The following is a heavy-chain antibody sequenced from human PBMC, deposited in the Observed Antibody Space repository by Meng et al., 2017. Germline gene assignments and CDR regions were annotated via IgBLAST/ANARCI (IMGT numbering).Heavy chain of an antibody. CDR3: AGDSVYYYDSSGYYFDY. CDR2: INPSGGST. CDR1: GYTFTSYA. D-gene: IGHD3-22*01. Sequence: ASVKVSCKASGYTFTSYAMHWVRQAPGQRLEWMGIINPSGGSTSYAQKFQGRVTMTRDTSTSTVYMELSSLRSEDTAVYYCAGDSVYYYDSSGYYFDYWGQGTLVTVSS. V-gene: IGHV1-46*01. J-gene: IGHJ4*02.